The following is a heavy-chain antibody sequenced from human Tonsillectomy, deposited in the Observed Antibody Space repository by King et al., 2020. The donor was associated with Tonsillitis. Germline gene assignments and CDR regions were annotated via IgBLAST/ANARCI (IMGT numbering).Heavy chain of an antibody. Sequence: EVQLVESGGGLVQPGGSLRLSCAASGFTFSSYAMSWVRQAPGKGLEWVSAISGSGGNTYYADSVKGRFTISRDTSKNTLYLQMNSLRAEDTAVYYCSKAPMASPPMDPTFDYWGQGTLVTVSS. V-gene: IGHV3-23*04. CDR1: GFTFSSYA. D-gene: IGHD3-10*01. CDR3: SKAPMASPPMDPTFDY. CDR2: ISGSGGNT. J-gene: IGHJ4*02.